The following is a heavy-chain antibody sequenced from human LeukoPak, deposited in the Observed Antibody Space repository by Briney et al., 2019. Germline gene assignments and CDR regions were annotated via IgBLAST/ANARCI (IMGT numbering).Heavy chain of an antibody. Sequence: GESLKISCKGSGYSFTSYWIGWVRQMPAKGLVWMGIIYPGDCDTRYSPSFQGQVTISADKSISTAYLQWSSLKASDTAMYYCARQGWLQSEHNWFDPWGQGTLVTVSS. CDR2: IYPGDCDT. D-gene: IGHD5-24*01. CDR3: ARQGWLQSEHNWFDP. CDR1: GYSFTSYW. V-gene: IGHV5-51*01. J-gene: IGHJ5*02.